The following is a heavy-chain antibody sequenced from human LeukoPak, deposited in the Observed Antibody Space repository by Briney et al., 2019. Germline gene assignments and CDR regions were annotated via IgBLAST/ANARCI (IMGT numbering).Heavy chain of an antibody. V-gene: IGHV3-23*01. CDR2: ISGSGGST. CDR3: AKDRYYDFWSGYGDDFDY. J-gene: IGHJ4*02. D-gene: IGHD3-3*01. Sequence: GGSLRLSCAASGFTFSSYAMSWVRQAPGKGLGWVSAISGSGGSTYYADSVKGRFTISRDNSKNTLYLQMNSLRAEDTAVYYCAKDRYYDFWSGYGDDFDYWGQGTLVTVSS. CDR1: GFTFSSYA.